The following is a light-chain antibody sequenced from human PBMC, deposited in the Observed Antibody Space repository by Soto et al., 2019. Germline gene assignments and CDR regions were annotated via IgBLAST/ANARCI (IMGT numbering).Light chain of an antibody. CDR3: CSYVGIRNFV. Sequence: QSALTQPPSASGSPGQSVAISCTGTSSDVGGYNYVSWYQQHPGKAPKLMIYEVNKRPSGVPDRFSGSKSGNTASLTISGLQAXDEAYYYCCSYVGIRNFVFGGGTKVTVL. J-gene: IGLJ2*01. CDR2: EVN. CDR1: SSDVGGYNY. V-gene: IGLV2-8*01.